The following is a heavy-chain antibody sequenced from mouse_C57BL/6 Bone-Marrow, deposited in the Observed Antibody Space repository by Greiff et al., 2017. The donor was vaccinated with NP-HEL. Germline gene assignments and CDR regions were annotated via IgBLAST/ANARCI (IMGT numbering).Heavy chain of an antibody. J-gene: IGHJ1*03. CDR1: GFTFSDLY. CDR3: AGDNWDWYFDV. D-gene: IGHD4-1*01. CDR2: SRNKANDYTT. Sequence: EVKLMESGGGLLQSGRSLRLTCATSGFTFSDLYMEWVRPAPGKGLEWIAASRNKANDYTTEYSASVKGRFIVSRDTSQIFLYHQMYDVGAVDPDIYYRAGDNWDWYFDVWGTGPTVTVSA. V-gene: IGHV7-1*01.